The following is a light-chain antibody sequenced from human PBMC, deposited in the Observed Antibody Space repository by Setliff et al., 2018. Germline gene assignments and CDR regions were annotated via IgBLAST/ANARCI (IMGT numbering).Light chain of an antibody. Sequence: SALTQPASVSGSPGQSITISRTGTSSDVGGYDYVSWYQQHPGKAPKLIIYNVTRRPSGVSNRFSGSKSGNTASLTISGLQAEDEADYYCTSYTSTTTPYVFGTGTKV. CDR2: NVT. CDR1: SSDVGGYDY. V-gene: IGLV2-14*03. CDR3: TSYTSTTTPYV. J-gene: IGLJ1*01.